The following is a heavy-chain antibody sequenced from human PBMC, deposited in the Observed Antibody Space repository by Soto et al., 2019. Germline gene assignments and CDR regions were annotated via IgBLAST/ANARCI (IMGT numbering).Heavy chain of an antibody. CDR3: ANGPMTTAYYYYYMDV. Sequence: GGSLRLSCAASGFTFSSYGMHWVRQAPGKGLEWVAVISYDGSNKYYADSVKGRFTISRDNSKNTLYLQMNSLRAEDTAVYYCANGPMTTAYYYYYMDVWGKGTTVTVSS. CDR1: GFTFSSYG. J-gene: IGHJ6*03. CDR2: ISYDGSNK. V-gene: IGHV3-30*18. D-gene: IGHD4-17*01.